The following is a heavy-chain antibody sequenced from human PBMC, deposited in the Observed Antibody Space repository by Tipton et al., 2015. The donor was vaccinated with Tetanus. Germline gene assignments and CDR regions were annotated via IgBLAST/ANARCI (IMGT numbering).Heavy chain of an antibody. CDR1: GFTFSSYG. D-gene: IGHD1-26*01. Sequence: SLRLSRAASGFTFSSYGMHWVRQAPGKGLEWVAVISYDGSNKYYADSVKGRFTISRDNSKNTLYLQMNSLRAEDTAVYYCAKDLGSHSAADYWGQGTLVTVSS. J-gene: IGHJ4*02. CDR3: AKDLGSHSAADY. CDR2: ISYDGSNK. V-gene: IGHV3-30*18.